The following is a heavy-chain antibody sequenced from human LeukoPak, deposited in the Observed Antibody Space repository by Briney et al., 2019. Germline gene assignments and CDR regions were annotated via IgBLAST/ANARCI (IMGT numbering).Heavy chain of an antibody. J-gene: IGHJ4*02. CDR2: AYHSGST. CDR1: GASTSTHC. Sequence: SETLSLTCSVSGASTSTHCWSWIRQPPGKGLEWIGYAYHSGSTKYNPSLKSRVTISVDTFKNQFSLKLTSVTAADTAVYYCARLSGDGYNSPGHDYWGQGTLVTVSS. V-gene: IGHV4-59*08. D-gene: IGHD5-24*01. CDR3: ARLSGDGYNSPGHDY.